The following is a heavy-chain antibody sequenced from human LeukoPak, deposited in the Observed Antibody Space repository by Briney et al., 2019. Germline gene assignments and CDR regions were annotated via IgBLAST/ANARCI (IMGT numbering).Heavy chain of an antibody. J-gene: IGHJ4*02. V-gene: IGHV3-21*01. CDR3: ARGVYYDSSGYYY. Sequence: GGSLRLSCVASGFSFSDHWMNWFRQAPGKGLEWVSSISSSSSYIYYADSVKGRFTISRDNAKNSLYLQMNSLRAEDTAVYYCARGVYYDSSGYYYWGQGTLVTVSS. CDR2: ISSSSSYI. D-gene: IGHD3-22*01. CDR1: GFSFSDHW.